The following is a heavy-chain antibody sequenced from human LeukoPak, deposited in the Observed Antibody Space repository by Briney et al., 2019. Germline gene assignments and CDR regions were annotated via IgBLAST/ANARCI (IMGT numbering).Heavy chain of an antibody. D-gene: IGHD1-26*01. CDR2: INHSGST. CDR1: GGSFSGYY. Sequence: SETLSLTCAVYGGSFSGYYWSWIRQPPGKGLEWIGEINHSGSTNYNPSLKSRVTISVDTSKNQFSLKLSSVTAADTAVYYCASSISGGYSYYYGMDVWGQGTTVTVSS. J-gene: IGHJ6*02. V-gene: IGHV4-34*01. CDR3: ASSISGGYSYYYGMDV.